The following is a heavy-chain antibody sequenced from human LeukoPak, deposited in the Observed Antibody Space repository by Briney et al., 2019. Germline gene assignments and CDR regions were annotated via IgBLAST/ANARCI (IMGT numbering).Heavy chain of an antibody. D-gene: IGHD3-22*01. V-gene: IGHV3-48*01. J-gene: IGHJ3*01. CDR2: ISSSSTTI. Sequence: PGGSLRLSCAASGFTFSSYSMNWVRQAPGKGLEWVSYISSSSTTIYYADSVKGRFTISRDNAKNSLYLQMNGLRAEDTAVYYCARDHHRRLYDSQARDTFDFWGQGTMVTVSS. CDR1: GFTFSSYS. CDR3: ARDHHRRLYDSQARDTFDF.